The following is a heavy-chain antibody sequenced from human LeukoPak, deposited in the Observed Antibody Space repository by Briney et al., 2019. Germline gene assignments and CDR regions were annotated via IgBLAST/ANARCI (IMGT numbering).Heavy chain of an antibody. CDR1: GFTFSSYS. D-gene: IGHD1-26*01. CDR2: ISSSSSTI. Sequence: GGSLRLSCAASGFTFSSYSMNWVRQAPGKGLEWVSYISSSSSTIYYADSVKGRFTISRDNAKNSLYLQMNSLRAEDTAVYYCARDGVEATNYFDYWGQGTLVTASS. CDR3: ARDGVEATNYFDY. J-gene: IGHJ4*02. V-gene: IGHV3-48*04.